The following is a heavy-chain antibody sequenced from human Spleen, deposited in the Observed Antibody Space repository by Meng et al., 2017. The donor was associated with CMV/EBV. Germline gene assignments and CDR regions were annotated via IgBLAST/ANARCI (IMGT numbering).Heavy chain of an antibody. V-gene: IGHV3-15*01. CDR2: IKSKTDGGTT. J-gene: IGHJ4*02. CDR3: TTGEVVVVIPAYFDY. CDR1: GFTFSNAW. Sequence: EVQLVDSGGGLVKPGGSLRLSCAAPGFTFSNAWMSWVRQAPGKGLEWVGRIKSKTDGGTTDYAAPVKGRFTISRDDSKNTLYLQMNSLKTEDTAVYYCTTGEVVVVIPAYFDYWGQGTLVTVSS. D-gene: IGHD3-22*01.